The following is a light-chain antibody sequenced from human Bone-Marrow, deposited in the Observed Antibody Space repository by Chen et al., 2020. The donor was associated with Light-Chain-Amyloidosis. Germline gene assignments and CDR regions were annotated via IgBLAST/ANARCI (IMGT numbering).Light chain of an antibody. Sequence: EIVLMQSPGTLSLSPGEGANLSCRGSQTISSNYLTWYQQKFGQAPRLLMYGSSSRATGIPDRFTCSGSETECTLTINRLEPEELAMYYCQQYGTSPLTFGGGTKVEIK. J-gene: IGKJ4*01. CDR1: QTISSNY. CDR2: GSS. CDR3: QQYGTSPLT. V-gene: IGKV3-20*01.